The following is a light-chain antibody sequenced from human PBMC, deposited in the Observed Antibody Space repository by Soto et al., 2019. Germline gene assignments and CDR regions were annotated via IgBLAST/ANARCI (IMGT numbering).Light chain of an antibody. CDR1: QSVSSSY. Sequence: EIVLTQSPGTLSLSPGERATLSCRASQSVSSSYLAWYQQKPGQAPRLLIYATSNMATGIPDRFSGSGSGADFTLTISRLEPEDFAVYYCQQYGNSPVFTFGPGTKVDIK. CDR3: QQYGNSPVFT. V-gene: IGKV3-20*01. CDR2: ATS. J-gene: IGKJ3*01.